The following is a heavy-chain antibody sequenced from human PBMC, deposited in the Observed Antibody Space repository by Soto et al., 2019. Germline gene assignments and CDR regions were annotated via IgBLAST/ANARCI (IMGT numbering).Heavy chain of an antibody. CDR1: GFTFSGFD. CDR2: IGTAGDT. V-gene: IGHV3-13*01. Sequence: PGGSLRLSCEASGFTFSGFDMHWVRQPTGKGLEWVSSIGTAGDTYYAVSVKGRFTISRDNAKNSLSLQMNSLRARDMAVYFCAKSQALGTHFFESWGPGTQLTVSS. J-gene: IGHJ4*02. CDR3: AKSQALGTHFFES. D-gene: IGHD6-13*01.